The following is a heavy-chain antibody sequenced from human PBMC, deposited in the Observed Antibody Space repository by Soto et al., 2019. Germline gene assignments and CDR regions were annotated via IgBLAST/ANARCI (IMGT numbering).Heavy chain of an antibody. V-gene: IGHV3-73*01. CDR3: TSPAYSSSSGRVDY. CDR1: GFTFSGSA. CDR2: IRSKANSYAT. D-gene: IGHD6-6*01. J-gene: IGHJ4*02. Sequence: EVQLVESGGGLVQPGGSLKLSCAASGFTFSGSAMHWVRQASGKGLEWVGRIRSKANSYATAYAASVKGRFTISRDDSKNTAYLPMNSLKTEDTAVYYCTSPAYSSSSGRVDYWGQGTLVTVSS.